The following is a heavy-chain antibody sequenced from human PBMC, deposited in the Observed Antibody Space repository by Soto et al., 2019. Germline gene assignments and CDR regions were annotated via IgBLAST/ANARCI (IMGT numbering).Heavy chain of an antibody. D-gene: IGHD4-17*01. CDR3: ARGPSYSDSYFDH. V-gene: IGHV3-30*04. J-gene: IGHJ4*02. CDR2: ISYDGNNK. CDR1: GFTFSSYA. Sequence: GGSLRLSCAASGFTFSSYAMHWVRQVPGKGLQWLAVISYDGNNKYYADSVEGRFTISRDNSKNTVYLQMNSLRLEDTAVYYCARGPSYSDSYFDHWGQGTLVTVSS.